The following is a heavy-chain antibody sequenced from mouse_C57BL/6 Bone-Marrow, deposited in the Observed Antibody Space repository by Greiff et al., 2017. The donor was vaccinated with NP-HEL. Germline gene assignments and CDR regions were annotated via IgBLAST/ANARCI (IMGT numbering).Heavy chain of an antibody. J-gene: IGHJ4*01. D-gene: IGHD3-2*02. V-gene: IGHV5-17*01. CDR2: ISSGSSTI. Sequence: EVKLVESGGGLVKPGGSLKLSCAASGFTFSDYGMHWVRQAPEKGLEWVAYISSGSSTIYYADTVKGRVTISRDNAKNTLFLQMTSLRSEDTAMYYCANPAQALDYWGQGTSVTVSS. CDR3: ANPAQALDY. CDR1: GFTFSDYG.